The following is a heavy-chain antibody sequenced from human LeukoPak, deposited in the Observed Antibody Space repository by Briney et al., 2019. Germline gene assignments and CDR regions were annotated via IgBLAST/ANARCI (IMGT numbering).Heavy chain of an antibody. CDR2: IYYSGNT. Sequence: SETLSLTCTVSGGSISSSSNYWDWIRQPPGKGLEWIGSIYYSGNTYYNPSLKSRVTISLDTSKNQFSLKLSSMTAADTAVYYCARGALLWFGERMEYYFDYWGQGTLLTVSS. V-gene: IGHV4-39*07. D-gene: IGHD3-10*01. CDR1: GGSISSSSNY. J-gene: IGHJ4*02. CDR3: ARGALLWFGERMEYYFDY.